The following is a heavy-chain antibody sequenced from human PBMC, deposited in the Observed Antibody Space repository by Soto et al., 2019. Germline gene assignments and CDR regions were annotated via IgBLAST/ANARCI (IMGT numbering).Heavy chain of an antibody. CDR1: GDSISGGDCY. J-gene: IGHJ4*02. Sequence: SATLSLTCSVSGDSISGGDCYWGWISQPPGEALEWIGHIHYSGSTYYNASLKSRLTISLDTSKNEFSLNLSSVTAADTAVYYCARDQRALRYFDYWGQGTLVTVSS. CDR3: ARDQRALRYFDY. CDR2: IHYSGST. V-gene: IGHV4-30-4*01.